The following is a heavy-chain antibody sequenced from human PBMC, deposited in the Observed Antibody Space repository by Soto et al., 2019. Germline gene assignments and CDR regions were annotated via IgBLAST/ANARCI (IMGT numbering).Heavy chain of an antibody. J-gene: IGHJ4*02. Sequence: PSETLSLTCTVSGGSISSDGYYWNWIRQHPGEGLEWIGYIFNSGGTYYNPSLKSRLTMSVDTSKSQFSLELRSVTAADTAVYYCARGRNGDTFDYWGQGTLVTVS. V-gene: IGHV4-31*03. D-gene: IGHD4-17*01. CDR2: IFNSGGT. CDR1: GGSISSDGYY. CDR3: ARGRNGDTFDY.